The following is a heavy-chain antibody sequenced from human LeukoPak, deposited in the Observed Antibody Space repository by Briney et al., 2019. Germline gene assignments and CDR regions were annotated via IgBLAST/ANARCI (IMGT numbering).Heavy chain of an antibody. CDR1: GGSISSGSYY. CDR3: AKQWLVRNYYYYYYMDV. Sequence: PSETLSLASTVSGGSISSGSYYWSWIRQPAGKGLEWIGRIYTSGSTNYNPSLKSRVTISVDTSKNQFSLKLSSVTAADTAVYYCAKQWLVRNYYYYYYMDVWGKGTTVTVSS. V-gene: IGHV4-61*02. D-gene: IGHD6-19*01. J-gene: IGHJ6*03. CDR2: IYTSGST.